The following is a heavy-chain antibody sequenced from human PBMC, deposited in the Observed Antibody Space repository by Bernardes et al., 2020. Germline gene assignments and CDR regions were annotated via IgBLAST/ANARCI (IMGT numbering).Heavy chain of an antibody. D-gene: IGHD1-1*01. CDR1: GGSINRYY. Sequence: SETLSLTCTVSGGSINRYYWSWIRQPPGKGLEWIGYIYSSGSANYNPSLKSRVTISVDTSKNQFSLKLSSVTAADTAVYYCATLINWEYYFDYWGQGTLVTVSS. V-gene: IGHV4-59*12. CDR2: IYSSGSA. J-gene: IGHJ4*02. CDR3: ATLINWEYYFDY.